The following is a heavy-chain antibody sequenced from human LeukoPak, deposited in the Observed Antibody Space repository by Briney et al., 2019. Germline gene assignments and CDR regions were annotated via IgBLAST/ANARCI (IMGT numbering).Heavy chain of an antibody. CDR3: ASAVCSGGSCYSGALDI. Sequence: GSSVKVSCKASGGTFSSYAISWVRQAPGQGLEWMGGIIPIFGTANYAQKFQGRVTITADESTSTAYMELSSLRSEDTAVYYCASAVCSGGSCYSGALDIWGQGTMVTVSS. J-gene: IGHJ3*02. CDR2: IIPIFGTA. D-gene: IGHD2-15*01. V-gene: IGHV1-69*01. CDR1: GGTFSSYA.